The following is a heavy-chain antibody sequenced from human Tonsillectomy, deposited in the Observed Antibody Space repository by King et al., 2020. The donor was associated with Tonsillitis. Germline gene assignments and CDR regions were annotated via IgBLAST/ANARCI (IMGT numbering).Heavy chain of an antibody. J-gene: IGHJ6*02. Sequence: VQLVESGGGVVQPGRSLRLSCAASGFTFSRYAMHWVRQAPGKGLEWVSVISYDGSNKSYADSVKGRFTISRDNSKDTLFLQMNSLRAEDTAVYYCAGGARDWNADFHGMDVWGQGTTITVSS. V-gene: IGHV3-30*04. CDR2: ISYDGSNK. D-gene: IGHD1-1*01. CDR3: AGGARDWNADFHGMDV. CDR1: GFTFSRYA.